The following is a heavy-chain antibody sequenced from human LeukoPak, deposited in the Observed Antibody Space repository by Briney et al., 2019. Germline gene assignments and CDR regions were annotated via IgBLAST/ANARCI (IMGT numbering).Heavy chain of an antibody. Sequence: SETLSLTCTASGGSINSYYWSWIRQPPGKGLEWIGYIYYSGSTNYNPSLKSRVTISVDTSKKQFSLKLSSGTAADKAVYYCSRNLLMVYGYDAFDIWGQGTMVTVSS. CDR1: GGSINSYY. J-gene: IGHJ3*02. CDR3: SRNLLMVYGYDAFDI. D-gene: IGHD2-8*01. V-gene: IGHV4-59*08. CDR2: IYYSGST.